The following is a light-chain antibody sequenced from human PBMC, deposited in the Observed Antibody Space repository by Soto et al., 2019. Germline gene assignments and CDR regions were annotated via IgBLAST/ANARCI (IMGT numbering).Light chain of an antibody. CDR1: QSVSYN. CDR2: GAS. J-gene: IGKJ1*01. CDR3: QQYNNWPRT. V-gene: IGKV3-15*01. Sequence: EIVITQSPATLSVSPGERATLSCRASQSVSYNLAWYQQQPGQAPRLLIYGASTRATGIPARFSGSGSGTEFTLTISSLQSEDFAVYYCQQYNNWPRTFGQGTKVEIK.